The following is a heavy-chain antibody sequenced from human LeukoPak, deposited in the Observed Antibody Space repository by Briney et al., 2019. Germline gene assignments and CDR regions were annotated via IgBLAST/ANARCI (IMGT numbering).Heavy chain of an antibody. J-gene: IGHJ6*03. CDR1: GFTFSSYE. V-gene: IGHV3-48*03. Sequence: GGSLRLSCAASGFTFSSYEMNWVRQAPGKGLEWVSYISSSGSTIYYADSVKGRFTISRDNAKNSLYLQMNSLRAEDTAVYYCARDGPYYERGYWSSPERYYYYYYMDVWGKGTTVTISS. CDR3: ARDGPYYERGYWSSPERYYYYYYMDV. D-gene: IGHD2-15*01. CDR2: ISSSGSTI.